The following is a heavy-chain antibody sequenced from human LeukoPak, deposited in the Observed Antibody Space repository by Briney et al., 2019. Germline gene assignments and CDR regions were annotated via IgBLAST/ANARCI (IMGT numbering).Heavy chain of an antibody. Sequence: ASVKVSCKASGYTFTSYDINWVRQATGQGLEWMGWMNPNSGNTGYAQKFQGRVTITRNTSISTAYMELSSLRSEDTAVYYCARGFRKAAAWSYYFDYGGQGTLVTVSS. CDR1: GYTFTSYD. V-gene: IGHV1-8*03. CDR3: ARGFRKAAAWSYYFDY. J-gene: IGHJ4*02. CDR2: MNPNSGNT. D-gene: IGHD6-13*01.